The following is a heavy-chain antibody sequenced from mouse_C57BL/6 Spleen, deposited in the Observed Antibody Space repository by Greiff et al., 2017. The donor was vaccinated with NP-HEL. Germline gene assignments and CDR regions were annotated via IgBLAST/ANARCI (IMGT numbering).Heavy chain of an antibody. D-gene: IGHD3-2*01. V-gene: IGHV1-50*01. CDR2: IDPSDSYT. CDR1: GYTFTSYW. Sequence: QVQLQQPGAELVKPGASVKLSCKASGYTFTSYWMQWVKQRPGQGLEWIGEIDPSDSYTNYNQKFKGKATLTVDTSSSTAYMQLSSLTSEDSAVYYCARLQDSLFAYWGQGTLVTVSA. CDR3: ARLQDSLFAY. J-gene: IGHJ3*01.